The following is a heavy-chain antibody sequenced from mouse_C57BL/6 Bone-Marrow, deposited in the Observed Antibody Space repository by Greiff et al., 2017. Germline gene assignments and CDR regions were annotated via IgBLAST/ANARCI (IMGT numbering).Heavy chain of an antibody. CDR2: INPGSGGT. V-gene: IGHV1-54*01. Sequence: VQLQQSGAELVRPGTSVKVSCKASGYAFTNYLIEWVKQRPGQGLEWIGVINPGSGGTNYNEKFKGKATLTADKSSSTAYMQLRSLTSEDSAVYFCARYYGRVYAMDYWGQGTSVTVSS. D-gene: IGHD1-1*01. J-gene: IGHJ4*01. CDR1: GYAFTNYL. CDR3: ARYYGRVYAMDY.